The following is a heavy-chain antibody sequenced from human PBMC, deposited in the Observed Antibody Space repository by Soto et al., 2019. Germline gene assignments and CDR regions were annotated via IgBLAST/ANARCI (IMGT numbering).Heavy chain of an antibody. CDR3: ARDQGRLLWFGEPQPFDY. D-gene: IGHD3-10*01. J-gene: IGHJ4*02. CDR2: INAGNGNT. CDR1: GYTFTSYA. V-gene: IGHV1-3*01. Sequence: GASVKVSCKASGYTFTSYAMHWVRQAPGQRLEWMGWINAGNGNTKYSQKFQGRVTITRDTSASTAYMELSSLRSEDTAVYYCARDQGRLLWFGEPQPFDYWGQGTLVTVSS.